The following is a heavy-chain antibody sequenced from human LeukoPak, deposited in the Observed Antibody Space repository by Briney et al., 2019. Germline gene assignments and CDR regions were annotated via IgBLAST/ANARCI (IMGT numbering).Heavy chain of an antibody. CDR3: AKALGQD. CDR2: ISSLGVST. D-gene: IGHD3-16*01. J-gene: IGHJ4*02. V-gene: IGHV3-23*01. Sequence: GGSLRLSCADSGVTFSSYTMNWVRQAPGKGLEWVSGISSLGVSTYYADSVQGRFTISRDNAKNSLYLEMRSLRTEDTALYYCAKALGQDWGQGTLVTVSS. CDR1: GVTFSSYT.